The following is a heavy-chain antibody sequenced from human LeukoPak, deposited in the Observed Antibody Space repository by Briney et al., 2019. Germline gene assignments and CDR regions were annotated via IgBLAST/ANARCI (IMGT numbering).Heavy chain of an antibody. D-gene: IGHD4-11*01. CDR3: VRSAFLTTEFYFDY. CDR2: ISYDGSNK. Sequence: GGSLRLSCAASGFTFSSYAMHWVRQAPGKGLEWVAVISYDGSNKYYADSVKGRFTISRDNAKNTLYLQMNSLRAEDTAVYYCVRSAFLTTEFYFDYWGHGTLVTVSS. CDR1: GFTFSSYA. J-gene: IGHJ4*01. V-gene: IGHV3-30-3*01.